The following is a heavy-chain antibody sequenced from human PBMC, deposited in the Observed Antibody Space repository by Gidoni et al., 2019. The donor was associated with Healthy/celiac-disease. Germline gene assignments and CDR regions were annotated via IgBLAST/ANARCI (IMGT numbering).Heavy chain of an antibody. V-gene: IGHV4-34*01. J-gene: IGHJ5*02. Sequence: QVQLQQWGAGLLKPSETLSLTCAAYGGSFSGYYWSWIRQPPGKGLEWIGEINQSGSTNYNPDLKSRVTISVDTSNNQFFLKLSSVTAADTAVYYCARVPWGWFDPWGQGTLVTVSS. D-gene: IGHD1-26*01. CDR1: GGSFSGYY. CDR2: INQSGST. CDR3: ARVPWGWFDP.